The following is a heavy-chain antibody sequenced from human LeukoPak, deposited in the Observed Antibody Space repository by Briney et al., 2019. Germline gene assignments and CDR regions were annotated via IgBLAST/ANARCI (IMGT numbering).Heavy chain of an antibody. Sequence: LRLSCTASGFTFSSYAMSWVRQAPGKGLEWIGYIYYSGSTYYNPSLKSRVTISVDTSKNQFSLKLSSVTAADTAVYYCARVLRGARACDYWGQGTLVTVSS. CDR3: ARVLRGARACDY. D-gene: IGHD1-26*01. CDR1: GFTFSSYA. J-gene: IGHJ4*02. V-gene: IGHV4-30-4*08. CDR2: IYYSGST.